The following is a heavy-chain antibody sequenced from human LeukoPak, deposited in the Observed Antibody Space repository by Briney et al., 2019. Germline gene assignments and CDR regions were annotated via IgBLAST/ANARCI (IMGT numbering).Heavy chain of an antibody. Sequence: PGGSLRLSCAASGFTFSSYGMYWVRQAPGKGLEWVAFTRYDGSNKHYADSVKGRFTISRDNSKNTLYLKMNGLRAEDTAVYYCARGLYDILTGYQDAFDIWGQGTMVTVSS. D-gene: IGHD3-9*01. CDR3: ARGLYDILTGYQDAFDI. CDR2: TRYDGSNK. V-gene: IGHV3-30*02. J-gene: IGHJ3*02. CDR1: GFTFSSYG.